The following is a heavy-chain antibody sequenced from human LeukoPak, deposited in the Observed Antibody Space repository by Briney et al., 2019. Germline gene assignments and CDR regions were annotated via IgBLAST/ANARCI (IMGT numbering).Heavy chain of an antibody. V-gene: IGHV3-53*01. CDR3: VRSTGYFYYGMDV. J-gene: IGHJ6*02. CDR1: GFTVTYTY. Sequence: GGSLRLSCAASGFTVTYTYMSWVRQAPGEGLEWVSVISGGGDTTYADSVKGRFTISRDNSRNTVYLQMDNLRAEDMAVYYCVRSTGYFYYGMDVWGQGTTVTVS. D-gene: IGHD3-9*01. CDR2: ISGGGDT.